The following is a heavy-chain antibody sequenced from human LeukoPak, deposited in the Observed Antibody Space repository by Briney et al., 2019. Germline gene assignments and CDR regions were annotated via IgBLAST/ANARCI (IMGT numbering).Heavy chain of an antibody. D-gene: IGHD2-2*01. CDR3: VRGGSSPYKFNAFDV. CDR2: ISISGSTI. Sequence: GGSLRLSCAASGFTFSEFEINWVRQAPGKGLEWVSYISISGSTIYYADSVKGRFTISRDNAKNSGYPQMNSLRAGDTAVYYCVRGGSSPYKFNAFDVWGQGTMVTVSS. CDR1: GFTFSEFE. V-gene: IGHV3-48*03. J-gene: IGHJ3*01.